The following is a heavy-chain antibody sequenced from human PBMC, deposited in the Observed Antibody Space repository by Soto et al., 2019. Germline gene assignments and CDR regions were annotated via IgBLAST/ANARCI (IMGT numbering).Heavy chain of an antibody. D-gene: IGHD3-10*01. V-gene: IGHV3-23*01. CDR1: GFTFSSYA. CDR3: AKDRANYYGSGIPPSMDV. CDR2: ISGSGGST. Sequence: LRLSCAASGFTFSSYAMSWVRQAPWKGLEWVSAISGSGGSTYYADSVKGRFTISRDNSKNTLYLQMNSLRAEDTAVYYCAKDRANYYGSGIPPSMDVWGQGTTVTVSS. J-gene: IGHJ6*02.